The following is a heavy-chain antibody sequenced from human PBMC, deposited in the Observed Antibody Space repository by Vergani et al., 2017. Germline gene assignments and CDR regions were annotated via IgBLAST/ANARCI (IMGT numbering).Heavy chain of an antibody. D-gene: IGHD3-3*01. Sequence: QVQLVESGGGVVQPGGSLRLSCAASGFTFSSYGMHWVRQAPGKGLEWVAFIRYDGSNNYYADSVKGRFTISRDNSKDTLYLKMNSLRAEDTAVYYCARGGGRFVEWSHIRGYYYYYGMDVWGQGTTVTVSS. CDR3: ARGGGRFVEWSHIRGYYYYYGMDV. V-gene: IGHV3-30*02. CDR2: IRYDGSNN. CDR1: GFTFSSYG. J-gene: IGHJ6*02.